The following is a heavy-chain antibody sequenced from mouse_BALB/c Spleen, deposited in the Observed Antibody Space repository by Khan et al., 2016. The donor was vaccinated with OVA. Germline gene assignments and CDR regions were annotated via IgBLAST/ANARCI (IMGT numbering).Heavy chain of an antibody. CDR2: IWTGGST. Sequence: QVQLKESGPGLVAPSQSLSITCTVSGFSLTNYGVHWVRQPPGKGLEWLGVIWTGGSTNYNSALMSRLSISKDNSKSQVFLKMNSLQTDDTAMYFCARNREPDYFDYWGQGNTLTVSS. J-gene: IGHJ2*01. V-gene: IGHV2-9*02. CDR1: GFSLTNYG. CDR3: ARNREPDYFDY.